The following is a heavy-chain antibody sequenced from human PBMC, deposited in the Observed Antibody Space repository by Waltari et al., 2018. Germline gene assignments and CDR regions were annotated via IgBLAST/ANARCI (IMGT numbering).Heavy chain of an antibody. CDR3: TRVGGVTGTTGATDV. V-gene: IGHV1-69*04. J-gene: IGHJ6*02. Sequence: QVQLVQSGAEVKKPGSSAKVSCNASVNTFNTYAINWLRQAPGQGFELMGRVIPIVDVANYAQRFQGRVTFTADKSTSTAYMELKNLRSDDTAIYYCTRVGGVTGTTGATDVWGQGTTITVSS. D-gene: IGHD1-20*01. CDR1: VNTFNTYA. CDR2: VIPIVDVA.